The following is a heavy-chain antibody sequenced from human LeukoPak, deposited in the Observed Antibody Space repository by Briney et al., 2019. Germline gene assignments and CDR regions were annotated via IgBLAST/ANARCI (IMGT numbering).Heavy chain of an antibody. CDR1: GGSFSGYY. V-gene: IGHV4-34*01. CDR2: INHSGST. J-gene: IGHJ5*02. CDR3: ARHLWITMVRGVIIVENWFDH. D-gene: IGHD3-10*01. Sequence: SETLSLTCAVYGGSFSGYYWSWIRQPPGKGLEWIGEINHSGSTNYNPSLKSRVTISVDTSKNQFSLKLSSVTVADTAVYYCARHLWITMVRGVIIVENWFDHWGQGTLVTVSS.